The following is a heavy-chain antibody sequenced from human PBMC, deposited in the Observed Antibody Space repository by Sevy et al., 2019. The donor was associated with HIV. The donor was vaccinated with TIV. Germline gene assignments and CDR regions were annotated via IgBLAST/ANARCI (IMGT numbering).Heavy chain of an antibody. Sequence: ASVKVSCKASGYTFTGYYMHWVRQAPGQGLEWMGWINPNRGGTNYAQKFQGRVTMTRDTSISTAYMELSRLRSDDTAVYYCASLGLRHGAADSPGGNWFDPWGQGTLVTVSS. CDR1: GYTFTGYY. D-gene: IGHD6-13*01. V-gene: IGHV1-2*02. CDR3: ASLGLRHGAADSPGGNWFDP. CDR2: INPNRGGT. J-gene: IGHJ5*02.